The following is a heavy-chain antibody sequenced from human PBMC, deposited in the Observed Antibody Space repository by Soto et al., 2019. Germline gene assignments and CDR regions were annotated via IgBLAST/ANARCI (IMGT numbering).Heavy chain of an antibody. CDR2: IYYSGST. CDR3: ARVPDCSSTSCYAYYGMDV. CDR1: GGSICSGGYY. Sequence: SETLSLTCTVSGGSICSGGYYWSWIRQHPGKGLEWIGYIYYSGSTYYNPSLKSRVTISVDTSKNQFSLKLSSVTAADTAVYYCARVPDCSSTSCYAYYGMDVWGQGTTVTVSS. V-gene: IGHV4-31*03. D-gene: IGHD2-2*01. J-gene: IGHJ6*02.